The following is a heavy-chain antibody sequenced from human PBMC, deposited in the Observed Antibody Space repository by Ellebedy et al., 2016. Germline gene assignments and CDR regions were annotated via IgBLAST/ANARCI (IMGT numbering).Heavy chain of an antibody. V-gene: IGHV1-69*13. Sequence: SVKVSXXASGGTFSSYAISWVRQAPGQGLEWMGGIIPIFGTANYAQKFQGRVTITADESTSTAYMELSSLRSEDTAVYYCARGGTRTVATWGWFDPWGQGTLVTVSS. CDR3: ARGGTRTVATWGWFDP. CDR1: GGTFSSYA. CDR2: IIPIFGTA. J-gene: IGHJ5*02. D-gene: IGHD4-23*01.